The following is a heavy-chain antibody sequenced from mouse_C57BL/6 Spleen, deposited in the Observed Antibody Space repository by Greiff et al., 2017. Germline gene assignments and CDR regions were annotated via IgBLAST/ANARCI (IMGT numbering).Heavy chain of an antibody. J-gene: IGHJ1*03. CDR3: ARSSPSYYYGSSGYWYFDV. CDR2: INPNNGGT. Sequence: VHVKQSGPELVKPGASVKMSCKASGYTFTDYNMHWVKQSHGKSLEWIGDINPNNGGTSYNQKFKGKATLTVNKSSSTAYMELRSLTSEDSAVYYCARSSPSYYYGSSGYWYFDVWGTGTTVTVSS. D-gene: IGHD1-1*01. CDR1: GYTFTDYN. V-gene: IGHV1-22*01.